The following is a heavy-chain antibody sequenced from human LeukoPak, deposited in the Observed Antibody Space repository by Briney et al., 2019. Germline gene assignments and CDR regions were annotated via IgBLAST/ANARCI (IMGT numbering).Heavy chain of an antibody. CDR1: GGSIGTYY. V-gene: IGHV4-59*08. Sequence: SETLSLTCTVSGGSIGTYYWSWIRQSPGKGLEWIGYIYVTGTRYNPYLQSRVTISVDRSRNQFFLKMSSVTAADTAVYYCARHIGGGIEDMDVWGKGTKVIISS. CDR3: ARHIGGGIEDMDV. D-gene: IGHD3-16*02. J-gene: IGHJ6*03. CDR2: IYVTGT.